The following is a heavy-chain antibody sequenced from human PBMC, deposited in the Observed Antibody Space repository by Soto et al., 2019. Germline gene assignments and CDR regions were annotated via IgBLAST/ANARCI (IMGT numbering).Heavy chain of an antibody. J-gene: IGHJ4*02. CDR3: ARVIRTEYTKQLLVPGDY. V-gene: IGHV1-18*04. D-gene: IGHD6-13*01. Sequence: QGQLVQSGAEVTKPGASVKVSCKASGCTFTSYGISWVRQAPGQGLEWMGWISAYNGNTNYAQMLQGRVTMTTDTSTSTAYMELRSLRSDDTAVYFCARVIRTEYTKQLLVPGDYWGQGTLVTVSS. CDR1: GCTFTSYG. CDR2: ISAYNGNT.